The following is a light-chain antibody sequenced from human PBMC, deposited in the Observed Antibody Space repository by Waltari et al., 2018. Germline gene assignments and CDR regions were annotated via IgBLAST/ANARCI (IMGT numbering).Light chain of an antibody. Sequence: QSVLTQPPSASGAPGQRVTISCSGSSFNIGSNVVNWYQQLPGAAPKLLIYSDYHLPSGVPDRFSGSKSGTSASLAISALQSEDEAEYYCSTWDDSLSGVVFGVGTKLTVL. J-gene: IGLJ3*02. CDR2: SDY. CDR1: SFNIGSNV. V-gene: IGLV1-44*01. CDR3: STWDDSLSGVV.